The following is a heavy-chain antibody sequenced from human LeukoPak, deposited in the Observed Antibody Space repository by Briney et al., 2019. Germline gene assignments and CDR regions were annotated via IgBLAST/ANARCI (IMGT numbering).Heavy chain of an antibody. D-gene: IGHD3-16*02. Sequence: SETPSLTCTVSGGSISSSSYYWGWIRQPPGKGLEWIGSIYCSGSTYYNPSLKSRVTISVDTYKNQFSLKLSSVTAADTAVYYCARHRSMITFGGVIVIPTFYFDFWGQGTLVTVSS. CDR1: GGSISSSSYY. V-gene: IGHV4-39*01. CDR2: IYCSGST. CDR3: ARHRSMITFGGVIVIPTFYFDF. J-gene: IGHJ4*02.